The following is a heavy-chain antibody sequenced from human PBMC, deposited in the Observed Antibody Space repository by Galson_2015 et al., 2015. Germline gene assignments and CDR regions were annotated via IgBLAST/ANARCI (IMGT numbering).Heavy chain of an antibody. CDR2: ISARGDRT. V-gene: IGHV3-23*01. CDR1: GFNFSAYA. D-gene: IGHD3-16*01. Sequence: SLRLSCAASGFNFSAYAMSWARQVPEKGLEWVSAISARGDRTFYADSVEGRFTISRDNSKNTLYLQLTNLRGEDTAVYYCARDRSYALDYWGQGTPVTVS. CDR3: ARDRSYALDY. J-gene: IGHJ4*02.